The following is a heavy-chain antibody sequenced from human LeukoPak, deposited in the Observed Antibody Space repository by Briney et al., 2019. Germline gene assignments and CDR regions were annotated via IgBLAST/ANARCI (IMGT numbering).Heavy chain of an antibody. Sequence: GGSLRLSCAASGFTLSAYSINWVRQAPGRGLEWVSSINSSGTYIYYADSVKGRFTISRDNAKNSLSLQMNSLRAEDTAVYYCARDFRYSGSYHHWFDPWGQGTLVTVPS. CDR2: INSSGTYI. CDR1: GFTLSAYS. D-gene: IGHD1-26*01. J-gene: IGHJ5*02. CDR3: ARDFRYSGSYHHWFDP. V-gene: IGHV3-21*01.